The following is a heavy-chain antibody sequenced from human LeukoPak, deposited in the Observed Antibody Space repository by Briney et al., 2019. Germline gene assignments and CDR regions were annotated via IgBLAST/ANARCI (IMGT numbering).Heavy chain of an antibody. CDR3: ARLKVTVTSIP. CDR2: INPDGSSA. V-gene: IGHV3-74*01. CDR1: GFTFSDYW. D-gene: IGHD4-11*01. Sequence: GGSLSLSCAAPGFTFSDYWMHWFGQAPGKGLVWVSRINPDGSSASYADSVKGRFTISRDNAKNTLYLQMNSLRAEDTAVYYCARLKVTVTSIPWGQGTLVTVSS. J-gene: IGHJ5*02.